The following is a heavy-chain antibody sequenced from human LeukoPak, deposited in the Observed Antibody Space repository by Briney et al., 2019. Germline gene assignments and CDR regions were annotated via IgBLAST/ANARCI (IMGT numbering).Heavy chain of an antibody. CDR3: ARDPSGSYYPRVSGALDI. CDR1: GFTFSSYS. CDR2: ISSISSYI. J-gene: IGHJ3*02. Sequence: GGSLRLSCAASGFTFSSYSMNWVRQAPGKGLEWVSSISSISSYIYYADSVEGRFTISRDNAKNSLYLQMDSLRAEDTAVYYCARDPSGSYYPRVSGALDIWGQGTMVTVSS. V-gene: IGHV3-21*01. D-gene: IGHD1-26*01.